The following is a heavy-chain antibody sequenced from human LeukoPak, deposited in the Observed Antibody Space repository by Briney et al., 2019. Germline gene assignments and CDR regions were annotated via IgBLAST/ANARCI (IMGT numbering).Heavy chain of an antibody. CDR2: IKRKGDGGTT. Sequence: GGSLRLSCAASGFTFSSYSMNWVRQAPGKGLEWVGRIKRKGDGGTTDYAAPVKGRFTISRDDSKNTLYLQMNSLKSEDTAVYYCTTELDVRPNHYWGQGTLVTVSS. CDR1: GFTFSSYS. D-gene: IGHD1-14*01. J-gene: IGHJ4*02. CDR3: TTELDVRPNHY. V-gene: IGHV3-15*01.